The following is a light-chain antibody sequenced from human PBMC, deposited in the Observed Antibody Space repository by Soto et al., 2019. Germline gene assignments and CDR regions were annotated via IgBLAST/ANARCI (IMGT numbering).Light chain of an antibody. CDR1: SSDVDGYNY. Sequence: QSVLTQPRSVSGSPGGSVTISCTGTSSDVDGYNYVSWYQQHPGKAPKLMIYDVSKRPSGVPDRFSGSKSGNTASLTISGLQAEDEADYYCCSYAGSYTSPYVFGTGTKVTVL. J-gene: IGLJ1*01. CDR2: DVS. CDR3: CSYAGSYTSPYV. V-gene: IGLV2-11*01.